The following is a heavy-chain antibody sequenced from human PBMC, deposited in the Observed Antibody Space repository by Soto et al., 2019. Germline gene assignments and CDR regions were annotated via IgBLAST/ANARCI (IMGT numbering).Heavy chain of an antibody. CDR2: MNPNSGNT. J-gene: IGHJ3*02. Sequence: ASVKVSCKASGYTFTSYDINWVRQATGQGLEWMGWMNPNSGNTGYAQKFQGRVTMTRNTSISTAYMELSSLRSEDTAVYYCAVHVHYYDSGAFDIWGQGTMVTVSS. D-gene: IGHD3-22*01. CDR3: AVHVHYYDSGAFDI. CDR1: GYTFTSYD. V-gene: IGHV1-8*01.